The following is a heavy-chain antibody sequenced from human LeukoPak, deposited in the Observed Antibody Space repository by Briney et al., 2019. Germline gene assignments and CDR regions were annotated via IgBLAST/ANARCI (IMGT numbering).Heavy chain of an antibody. D-gene: IGHD6-19*01. CDR2: MNPNSGNT. CDR1: GYTFTSYD. J-gene: IGHJ4*02. V-gene: IGHV1-8*01. Sequence: ASVKVSCKASGYTFTSYDVNWVRQATGQGLEWRGWMNPNSGNTGCAQKFQGRVTMTRNTSISTAYMELSSLRSEDTAVYYCAREESVVAGTCDYWGQGTLVTVSS. CDR3: AREESVVAGTCDY.